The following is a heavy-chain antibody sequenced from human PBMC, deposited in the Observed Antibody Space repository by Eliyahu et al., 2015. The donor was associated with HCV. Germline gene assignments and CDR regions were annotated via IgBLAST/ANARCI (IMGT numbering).Heavy chain of an antibody. CDR1: GFPFSSYS. V-gene: IGHV3-21*01. CDR3: ASASGMGHNSFDY. CDR2: ISSSSSYI. J-gene: IGHJ4*02. Sequence: EVQLVESGGGLVXPGGSLXLSCAASGFPFSSYSXNWVRQAPGKGLEWVSXISSSSSYIYYADSVKGRFTISRDNAKNSLYLQMNSLRAEDTAVYYCASASGMGHNSFDYWGQGTLVTVSS. D-gene: IGHD6-13*01.